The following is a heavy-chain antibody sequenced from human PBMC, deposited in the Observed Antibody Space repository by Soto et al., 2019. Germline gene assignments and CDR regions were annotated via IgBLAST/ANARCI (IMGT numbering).Heavy chain of an antibody. CDR1: GYTFTRHW. D-gene: IGHD1-26*01. V-gene: IGHV1-46*03. J-gene: IGHJ5*02. CDR2: MHPSDGRL. CDR3: ARDHYAPFSGRSCWWFDP. Sequence: QVQLVQAGGDVKKPGASVKISCKASGYTFTRHWMHWVRQAPGQGLEWMGVMHPSDGRLTYAQKSQCRVTMTRDSSARTVYMEPSSLRSEYTAVYYCARDHYAPFSGRSCWWFDPWGQGTLVTVSS.